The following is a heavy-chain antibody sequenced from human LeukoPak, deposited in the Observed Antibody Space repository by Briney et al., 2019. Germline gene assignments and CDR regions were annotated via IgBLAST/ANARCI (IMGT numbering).Heavy chain of an antibody. CDR1: GGSISSYY. J-gene: IGHJ3*02. CDR3: ASTWTPDSSLEVEAFDI. D-gene: IGHD3-22*01. Sequence: PSETLSLTCTVSGGSISSYYWSWIRQPPGKGLEWIGYIYYSGSTNYNPSLKSRVTISVDTSKNQFSPKLSSVTAADTAVYYCASTWTPDSSLEVEAFDIWGQGTMVTVSS. V-gene: IGHV4-59*08. CDR2: IYYSGST.